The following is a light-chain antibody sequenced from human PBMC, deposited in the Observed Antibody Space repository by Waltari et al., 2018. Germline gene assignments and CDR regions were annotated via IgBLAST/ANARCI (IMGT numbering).Light chain of an antibody. Sequence: DIVMTQSPDSLAVSLGERATINCKSSQSVLYSSNNKNYLAWYQQKPGQPPKLLIYWASTRESGVPDRFNGSGSGTDFTLTISSLQAEDVAVYYCHHYYIPPLTFGQGTRLEIK. CDR3: HHYYIPPLT. J-gene: IGKJ5*01. CDR1: QSVLYSSNNKNY. CDR2: WAS. V-gene: IGKV4-1*01.